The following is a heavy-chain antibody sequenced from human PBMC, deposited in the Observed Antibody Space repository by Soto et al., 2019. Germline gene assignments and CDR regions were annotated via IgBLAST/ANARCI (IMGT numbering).Heavy chain of an antibody. J-gene: IGHJ5*02. Sequence: EVQLVESGGGLVQPGGSLRLSCVASGFTFSRYWMNWVRQAPGKGLVWVSRINIDGSITNYADSVKGRFTISRDSTKNTLYLQMNSLRVEDTAVYHCARGGADTAMAHDPWGQGTLVTVSS. CDR3: ARGGADTAMAHDP. CDR1: GFTFSRYW. D-gene: IGHD5-18*01. CDR2: INIDGSIT. V-gene: IGHV3-74*01.